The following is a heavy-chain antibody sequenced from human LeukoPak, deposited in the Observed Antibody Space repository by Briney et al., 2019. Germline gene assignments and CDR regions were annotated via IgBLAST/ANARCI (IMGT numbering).Heavy chain of an antibody. Sequence: SETLSLTCAVYGESFSGYYWSWIRQPPGKGLEWIGEINHSGSTNYNPSLKSRVTISVDTSKNQFSLKLSSVTAADTAVYYCARELDPTGGAFDIWGQGTMVTVSS. CDR3: ARELDPTGGAFDI. V-gene: IGHV4-34*01. J-gene: IGHJ3*02. CDR2: INHSGST. CDR1: GESFSGYY. D-gene: IGHD6-6*01.